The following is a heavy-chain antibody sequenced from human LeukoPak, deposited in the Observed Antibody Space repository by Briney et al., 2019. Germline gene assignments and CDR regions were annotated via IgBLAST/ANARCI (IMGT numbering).Heavy chain of an antibody. CDR3: AREAAAGKFYFDY. V-gene: IGHV4-4*07. J-gene: IGHJ4*02. D-gene: IGHD6-13*01. CDR2: IYTSGST. CDR1: GYSISSGYY. Sequence: PSETLSLTCAVSGYSISSGYYWSWIRQPAGKGLEWIGRIYTSGSTNYNPSLKSRVTMSVDTSKNQFSLKLTSVTAADTAVYYCAREAAAGKFYFDYWGQGTLVTVSS.